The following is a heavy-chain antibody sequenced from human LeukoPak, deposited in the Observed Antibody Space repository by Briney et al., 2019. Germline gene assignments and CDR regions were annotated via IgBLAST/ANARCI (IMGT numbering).Heavy chain of an antibody. D-gene: IGHD6-19*01. Sequence: GASVKVSCKASGGTFSSYAISWVRQAPGQGLEWMGGIIPIFGTANYAQTFQDRVTITRDTSASTAYMELSSLRSEDTAVYYCARAYDSGCNYWGQGTLVTVSS. CDR3: ARAYDSGCNY. J-gene: IGHJ4*02. CDR1: GGTFSSYA. CDR2: IIPIFGTA. V-gene: IGHV1-69*05.